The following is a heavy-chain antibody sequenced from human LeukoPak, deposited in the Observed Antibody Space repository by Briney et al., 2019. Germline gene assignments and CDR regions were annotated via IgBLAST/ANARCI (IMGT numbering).Heavy chain of an antibody. J-gene: IGHJ3*02. CDR3: AKDLGTTEIRPDAFDI. CDR2: IKSKIDGGTT. Sequence: GGSLRLSCAASGFTFSNAWLSWVRQAPGKGLEWVGRIKSKIDGGTTDYVTPVKGRFTISRDDSKNTLYLQMNNLKTEDTAVYYCAKDLGTTEIRPDAFDIWGQGTMVTVSS. V-gene: IGHV3-15*01. D-gene: IGHD4-17*01. CDR1: GFTFSNAW.